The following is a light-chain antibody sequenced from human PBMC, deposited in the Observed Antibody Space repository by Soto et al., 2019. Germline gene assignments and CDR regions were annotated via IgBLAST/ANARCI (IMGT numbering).Light chain of an antibody. CDR1: QSISSY. J-gene: IGKJ1*01. Sequence: DIQMSQYPSSLSASVGDRVTITCRESQSISSYLNWYQQKPGKAPKVLIYAASSLQSGVPSRFSGSGSGTDFTLTITSLQPEDFATYYCQQSYSTPRWTFGQGTKVAIK. CDR2: AAS. CDR3: QQSYSTPRWT. V-gene: IGKV1-39*01.